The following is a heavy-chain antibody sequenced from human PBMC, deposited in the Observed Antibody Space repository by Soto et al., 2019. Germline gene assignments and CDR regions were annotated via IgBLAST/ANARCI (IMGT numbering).Heavy chain of an antibody. Sequence: QVQLVQSGAEVKKPGASLKVACKASAYIFTDYYMHWVRQAPGQGLEWMGWINPNSGGTNYAQKFQGWVTMTRDTSISTVYMEVTRLRSDDTVVYYCARNIGRVVWFWGDYYGMDVWGQGITVIVSS. D-gene: IGHD3-10*01. V-gene: IGHV1-2*04. CDR2: INPNSGGT. J-gene: IGHJ6*02. CDR1: AYIFTDYY. CDR3: ARNIGRVVWFWGDYYGMDV.